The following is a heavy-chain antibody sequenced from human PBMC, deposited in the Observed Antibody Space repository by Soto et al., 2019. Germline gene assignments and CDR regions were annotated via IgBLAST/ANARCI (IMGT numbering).Heavy chain of an antibody. CDR2: ISSSSSYI. CDR1: GFTFSSYS. Sequence: PGGSMRLSCAASGFTFSSYSMNWVRQAPGKGLEWVSSISSSSSYIYYADSVKGRFTISRDNAKNSLYLQMNSLRAEDTAVYYCARDRSSITMVRGVPSWYFDYWGQGTLVTVSA. V-gene: IGHV3-21*01. J-gene: IGHJ4*02. CDR3: ARDRSSITMVRGVPSWYFDY. D-gene: IGHD3-10*01.